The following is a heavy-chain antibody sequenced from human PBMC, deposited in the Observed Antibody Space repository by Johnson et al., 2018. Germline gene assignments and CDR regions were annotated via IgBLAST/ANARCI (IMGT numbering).Heavy chain of an antibody. Sequence: QAQLQQWGAGLLKPSETLSLTCAVYGGSFSGYYWSWIRQPPGKGLEWMGEIHHSGSTNYNPSLKSRVTISVDTSKNQFSLKLSSVTAADTAGYYCASTVTSGDYYMDVWGKGPRSPSP. CDR1: GGSFSGYY. D-gene: IGHD4-17*01. CDR2: IHHSGST. CDR3: ASTVTSGDYYMDV. V-gene: IGHV4-34*01. J-gene: IGHJ6*03.